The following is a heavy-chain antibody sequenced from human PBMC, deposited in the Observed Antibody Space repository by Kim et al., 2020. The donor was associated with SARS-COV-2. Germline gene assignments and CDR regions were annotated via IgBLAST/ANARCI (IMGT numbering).Heavy chain of an antibody. CDR3: LKGWGYFGY. D-gene: IGHD3-16*01. V-gene: IGHV3-23*01. CDR1: GFTFSSDG. J-gene: IGHJ4*02. Sequence: GGSLRLSCAASGFTFSSDGMTWVRQAPGKGLEWVSTITEGGSTYYADSVKGRFSISRDNSEKSLYLQMNSLRVEDTALYYCLKGWGYFGYWGQGTLVTVSS. CDR2: ITEGGST.